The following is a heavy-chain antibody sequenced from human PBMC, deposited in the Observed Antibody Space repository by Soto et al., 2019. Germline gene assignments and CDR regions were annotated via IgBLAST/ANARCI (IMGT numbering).Heavy chain of an antibody. CDR1: GFTFSSYS. Sequence: EVQLVESGGGLVQPGGSLRLSCAASGFTFSSYSMNWVRQAPGKGLEWVSCISSSSSTIYYADSVKGRFTISRDNAKNSLYLQMNSLRAEDTAVYYCARESLSDIVVVPAADPPGYWGQGTLVTVSS. J-gene: IGHJ4*02. D-gene: IGHD2-2*01. V-gene: IGHV3-48*01. CDR3: ARESLSDIVVVPAADPPGY. CDR2: ISSSSSTI.